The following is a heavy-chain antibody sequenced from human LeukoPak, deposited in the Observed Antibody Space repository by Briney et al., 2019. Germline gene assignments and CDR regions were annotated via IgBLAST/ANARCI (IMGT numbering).Heavy chain of an antibody. CDR2: INHSGST. CDR3: ASEYYYDSSGYYNDY. CDR1: GGSFSGYY. Sequence: SETLSLTCAVYGGSFSGYYWSWIRQPPGKGLEWIGEINHSGSTNYNPSLKSRVTISVDTSKNQFSLKLSSVTAADTAVYYCASEYYYDSSGYYNDYWGQGTLVTVSS. D-gene: IGHD3-22*01. V-gene: IGHV4-34*01. J-gene: IGHJ4*02.